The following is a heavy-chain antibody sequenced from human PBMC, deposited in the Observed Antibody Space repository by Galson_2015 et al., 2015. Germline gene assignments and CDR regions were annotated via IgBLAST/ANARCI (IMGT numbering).Heavy chain of an antibody. V-gene: IGHV4-59*01. D-gene: IGHD4-11*01. CDR2: IYYSGST. CDR1: GGPISSYY. Sequence: LSLTCTVSGGPISSYYWSWIRQPPGKGLEWIGYIYYSGSTNYNPSLKSRVTISVDTSKNQLSLKLSSVTAADTAVYYCARDQDDYSNPGRGGMDVWGQGTTVTVSS. CDR3: ARDQDDYSNPGRGGMDV. J-gene: IGHJ6*02.